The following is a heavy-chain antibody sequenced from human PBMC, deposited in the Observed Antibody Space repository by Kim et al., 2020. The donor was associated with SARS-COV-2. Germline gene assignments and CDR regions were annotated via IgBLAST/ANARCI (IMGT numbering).Heavy chain of an antibody. CDR3: ARGLQASGTYYHFDY. Sequence: SETLSLTCSVSGGSFSSGGYYWGWIRQHPGKGLEWIATMYYTGTTFYNPSLKSRLSVSVDTSKNRFSLNLSSVTAADTAVYYFARGLQASGTYYHFDYWGQGTLVTVSS. CDR1: GGSFSSGGYY. J-gene: IGHJ4*02. D-gene: IGHD3-10*01. V-gene: IGHV4-31*03. CDR2: MYYTGTT.